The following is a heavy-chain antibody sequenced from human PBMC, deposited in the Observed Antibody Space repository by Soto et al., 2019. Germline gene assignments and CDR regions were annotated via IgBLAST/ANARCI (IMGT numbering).Heavy chain of an antibody. CDR1: GGSVSSGSYY. V-gene: IGHV4-61*01. D-gene: IGHD3-3*01. CDR2: IYYSGST. J-gene: IGHJ6*02. CDR3: ARAATLSGYYTGAYYYGMGV. Sequence: SETLSLTCTVSGGSVSSGSYYWSWIRQPPGKGLEWIGYIYYSGSTNYNPSLKSRVTISVDTSKNQFSLKLSSVTPADTAVYYCARAATLSGYYTGAYYYGMGVWGQGTTVTVSS.